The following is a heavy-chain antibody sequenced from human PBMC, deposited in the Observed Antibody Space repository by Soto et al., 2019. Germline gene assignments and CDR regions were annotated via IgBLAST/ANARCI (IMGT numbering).Heavy chain of an antibody. CDR2: ISSSSSYI. Sequence: GGSLRLSCAASGFTFSGYSMNWVRQAPGKGLEWVSSISSSSSYIYYADSVKGRFTISRDNAKNSLYLQMNSLRAEDTAVYYCARDGGFESPYYYDSSEWVDPWGQGTLVTVSS. D-gene: IGHD3-22*01. CDR1: GFTFSGYS. CDR3: ARDGGFESPYYYDSSEWVDP. V-gene: IGHV3-21*01. J-gene: IGHJ5*02.